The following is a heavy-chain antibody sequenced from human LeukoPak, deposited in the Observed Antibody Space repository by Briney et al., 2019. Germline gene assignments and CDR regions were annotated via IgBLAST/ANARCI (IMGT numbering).Heavy chain of an antibody. D-gene: IGHD3-10*01. CDR1: GFTFSNYW. J-gene: IGHJ4*02. CDR2: INSDGSST. Sequence: GGSLRLSCAASGFTFSNYWMHWVRQAPGKGLVWVSRINSDGSSTSYADSVKGRFTISRDNAKNTLYLRVNSLRAEDTAVYYCARSPGSIYPPDYWGQGTLVTVSS. CDR3: ARSPGSIYPPDY. V-gene: IGHV3-74*01.